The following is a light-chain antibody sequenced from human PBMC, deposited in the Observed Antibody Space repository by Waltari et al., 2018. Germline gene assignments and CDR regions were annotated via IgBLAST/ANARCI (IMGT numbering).Light chain of an antibody. CDR1: GSTIGAGYD. Sequence: QSVLTQPPSVSGAPGQRVTIACTGRGSTIGAGYDVHWYKQGPRAAPKLLIYGSSIRPLGVPDRFFGATSGTSASLAIIGLQAEDEADYYCQSYDITLRVVFGGGTKLTVL. V-gene: IGLV1-40*01. CDR3: QSYDITLRVV. J-gene: IGLJ3*02. CDR2: GSS.